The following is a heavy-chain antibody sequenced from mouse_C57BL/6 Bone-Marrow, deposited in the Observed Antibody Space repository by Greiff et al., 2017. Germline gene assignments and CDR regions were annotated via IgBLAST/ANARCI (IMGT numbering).Heavy chain of an antibody. Sequence: EVQLQQSGAELVRPGASVKLSCTASGFNIKDDYMHWVKQRPEQGLEWIGWIDPETGDTDYASKFQGKATITADTSSNTAYLQLSSLKSEDTAVYYCTTGNYLAWFAYWGQGTLVTVSA. CDR3: TTGNYLAWFAY. J-gene: IGHJ3*01. CDR1: GFNIKDDY. CDR2: IDPETGDT. V-gene: IGHV14-4*01. D-gene: IGHD5-5*01.